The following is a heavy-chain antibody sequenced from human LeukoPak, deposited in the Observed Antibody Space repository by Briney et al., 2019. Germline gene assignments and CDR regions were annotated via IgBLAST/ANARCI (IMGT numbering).Heavy chain of an antibody. Sequence: GESLKISWKGSGYSFTSYWIGWVRQMPGKVLEWMGIIYPGDSDTRYSPSFQGQVTISADKSISTAYMQWSRLKASDTAMNYCARRTDPYYSNYVHFDYWGQGTLVTVSS. CDR1: GYSFTSYW. J-gene: IGHJ4*02. CDR3: ARRTDPYYSNYVHFDY. V-gene: IGHV5-51*01. CDR2: IYPGDSDT. D-gene: IGHD4-11*01.